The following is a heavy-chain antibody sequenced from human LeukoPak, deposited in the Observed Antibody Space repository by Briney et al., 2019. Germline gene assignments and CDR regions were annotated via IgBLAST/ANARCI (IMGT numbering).Heavy chain of an antibody. Sequence: SETLSLTCTVSGVSISSYYWSWIRQPPGKGLEWIGYIYYSGSTNYNPSLKSRVTISVDTSKNQFSLKLSSVTAADTAVYYCARDRSSGPFDYWGQGTLVTVSS. CDR1: GVSISSYY. D-gene: IGHD3-22*01. CDR3: ARDRSSGPFDY. V-gene: IGHV4-59*01. J-gene: IGHJ4*02. CDR2: IYYSGST.